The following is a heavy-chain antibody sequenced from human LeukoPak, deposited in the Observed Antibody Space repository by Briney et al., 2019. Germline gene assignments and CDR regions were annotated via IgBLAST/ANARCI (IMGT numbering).Heavy chain of an antibody. CDR3: ARDHLAAAGHYYYGMDV. CDR2: LYNSGHT. D-gene: IGHD6-13*01. Sequence: SETLSLTCTVSGGSISSYYWSWIRQPPGKGLEWIGYLYNSGHTKYNPSLKSRVTMSLDTSKNEFSLKLSSVAAADTAVYFCARDHLAAAGHYYYGMDVWGQGTAVTVSS. J-gene: IGHJ6*02. CDR1: GGSISSYY. V-gene: IGHV4-59*01.